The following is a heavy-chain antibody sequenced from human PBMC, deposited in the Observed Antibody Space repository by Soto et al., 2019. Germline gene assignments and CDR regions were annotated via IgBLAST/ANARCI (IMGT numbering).Heavy chain of an antibody. CDR2: IYYSGST. CDR1: GGSISSYY. D-gene: IGHD5-18*01. Sequence: QVQLQESGPGLVKPSETLSLTCTVSGGSISSYYWSWIRQPPGKGLEWIGYIYYSGSTNYNPSLKSRVPVSVDTSKNQFSLKLSSVTAADTAVYYCARRDTATDFDYWGQGTLVTVSS. CDR3: ARRDTATDFDY. V-gene: IGHV4-59*08. J-gene: IGHJ4*02.